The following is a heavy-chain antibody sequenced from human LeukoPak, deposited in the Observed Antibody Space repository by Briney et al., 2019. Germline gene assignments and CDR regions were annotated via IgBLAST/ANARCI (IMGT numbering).Heavy chain of an antibody. J-gene: IGHJ4*02. CDR1: GDNISSNSAA. CDR3: AREDSSSSLSVDY. CDR2: TYYRSKWFN. D-gene: IGHD6-6*01. Sequence: SQTLSLTCAISGDNISSNSAAWNWLRQSPSRGLEWLGRTYYRSKWFNDYAVFVKSRITINPETSKNQFSLQVNSLTPEDTAVYYCAREDSSSSLSVDYWGQGTLVTVSS. V-gene: IGHV6-1*01.